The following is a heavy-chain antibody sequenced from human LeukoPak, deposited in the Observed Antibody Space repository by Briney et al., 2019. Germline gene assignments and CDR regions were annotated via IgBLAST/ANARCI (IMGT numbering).Heavy chain of an antibody. J-gene: IGHJ4*02. Sequence: PGGSLRLSCAAPRFTSSIYTISWVRQAPGKGLEWVSAISGSGGGTYYADSVKGRVTISRDNSKNSLYLQMNSLSVEDTAVYYCANMPRITMVRGVEADYWGQGTLVTVSS. CDR3: ANMPRITMVRGVEADY. D-gene: IGHD3-10*01. V-gene: IGHV3-23*01. CDR2: ISGSGGGT. CDR1: RFTSSIYT.